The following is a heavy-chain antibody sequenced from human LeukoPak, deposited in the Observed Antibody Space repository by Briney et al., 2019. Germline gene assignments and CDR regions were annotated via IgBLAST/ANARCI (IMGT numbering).Heavy chain of an antibody. V-gene: IGHV1-69*13. CDR3: ARGIQLWLIDY. CDR2: IIPIFGTA. J-gene: IGHJ4*02. D-gene: IGHD5-18*01. Sequence: ASVTVSFTASGGTFSIYAISWVRQAPGQGLEWMGGIIPIFGTANYAQKFQGRVTITADESTSTAYMELSSLRSEDTAVYYCARGIQLWLIDYWGQGTLVTVSS. CDR1: GGTFSIYA.